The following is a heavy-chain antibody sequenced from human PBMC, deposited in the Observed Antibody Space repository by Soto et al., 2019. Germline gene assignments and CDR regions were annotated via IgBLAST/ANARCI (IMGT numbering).Heavy chain of an antibody. Sequence: QVQLVESGGGLVKPGGSLRLSCAASGFTFSDYYMSWIRQAPGKGLEWVSYISSSSSYTNYADSVKGRFTISRDNAKISLHLQMNSLRAEDTAVYYCARVLAAAGTLWFDPWGQGTLVNVSS. D-gene: IGHD6-13*01. CDR1: GFTFSDYY. CDR2: ISSSSSYT. V-gene: IGHV3-11*05. J-gene: IGHJ5*02. CDR3: ARVLAAAGTLWFDP.